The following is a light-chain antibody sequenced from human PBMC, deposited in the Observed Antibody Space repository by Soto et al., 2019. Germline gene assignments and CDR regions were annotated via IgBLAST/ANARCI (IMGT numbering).Light chain of an antibody. V-gene: IGKV3-11*01. CDR3: QQRSNWPIT. CDR2: DAS. CDR1: QSVSSY. J-gene: IGKJ5*01. Sequence: EIVLTQSPATLSLSPGERSTLSCRASQSVSSYLAWYQQKPGQPPRLLIYDASNRATGIPARFSGSGYGTDFTLTISSLEPEDFAVYYCQQRSNWPITFGQGTRLEIK.